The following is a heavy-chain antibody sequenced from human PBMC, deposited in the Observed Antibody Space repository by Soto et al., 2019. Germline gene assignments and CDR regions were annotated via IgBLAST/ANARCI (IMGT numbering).Heavy chain of an antibody. D-gene: IGHD2-2*01. CDR2: IYYSGST. CDR3: ARETTYCSSTSCYCYFDY. V-gene: IGHV4-59*01. CDR1: GGSISSYY. J-gene: IGHJ4*02. Sequence: PSETLSLTCTVSGGSISSYYWSWIRQPPGKGLEWIGYIYYSGSTNYNPSLKSRVTISVDTSKNQFSLKLSSVTAADTAVYYCARETTYCSSTSCYCYFDYWGQGTLVTVSS.